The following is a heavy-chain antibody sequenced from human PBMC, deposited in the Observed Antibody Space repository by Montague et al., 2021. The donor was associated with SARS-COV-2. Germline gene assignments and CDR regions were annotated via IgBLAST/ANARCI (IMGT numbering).Heavy chain of an antibody. V-gene: IGHV3-30-3*01. Sequence: SLRLSCAASGFTFSSYAMRWVRQAPGKGLEWVAVITYNGSNKYYADSVKGRFTISRDNSKNTLYLQMNSLRAEDTAVYYCARAGQKQYVLLWYGELLHDAIDIWGQGTTVTVSS. CDR1: GFTFSSYA. J-gene: IGHJ3*02. CDR3: ARAGQKQYVLLWYGELLHDAIDI. CDR2: ITYNGSNK. D-gene: IGHD3-10*01.